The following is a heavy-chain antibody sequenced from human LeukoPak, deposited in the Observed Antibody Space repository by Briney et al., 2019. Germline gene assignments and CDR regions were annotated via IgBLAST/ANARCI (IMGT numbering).Heavy chain of an antibody. V-gene: IGHV3-49*04. CDR2: IRSKAYGGKT. CDR3: TGRVSAWLLYSDY. D-gene: IGHD3-3*01. J-gene: IGHJ4*02. Sequence: PGRSLRLSCTASGFTLGDYAMSWVRQAPGKGLEWVCFIRSKAYGGKTEYAESVKDSITIYREDSTSIPYLQMLSPKTEAKAVYYCTGRVSAWLLYSDYWGQGTLVTVSS. CDR1: GFTLGDYA.